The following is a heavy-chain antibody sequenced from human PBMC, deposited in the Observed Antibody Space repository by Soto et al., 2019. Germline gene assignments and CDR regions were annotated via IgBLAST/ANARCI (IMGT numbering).Heavy chain of an antibody. CDR3: ARGYAFDI. Sequence: SQTLSLTCVISGDSVSSNSAAWNWIRQSPSRGLEWLGRTYYRSKWSNDYALSVEGRITINPDTSKNQFSLQLNSLTPEDTAVYYCARGYAFDIWGQGTMVTVSS. V-gene: IGHV6-1*01. J-gene: IGHJ3*02. CDR1: GDSVSSNSAA. CDR2: TYYRSKWSN.